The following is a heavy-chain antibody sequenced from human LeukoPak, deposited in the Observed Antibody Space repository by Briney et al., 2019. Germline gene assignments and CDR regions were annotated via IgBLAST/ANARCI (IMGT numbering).Heavy chain of an antibody. Sequence: GRSLRLSCVASGFIFNTYTMSWVRQAPGKGLEWMGGFDPEDGETIYAQKFQGRVTMTEDTSTDTAYMELSSLRSEDTAVYYCAYYDRSLDYWGQGTLVTVSS. CDR2: FDPEDGET. D-gene: IGHD3-22*01. J-gene: IGHJ4*02. CDR1: GFIFNTYT. V-gene: IGHV1-24*01. CDR3: AYYDRSLDY.